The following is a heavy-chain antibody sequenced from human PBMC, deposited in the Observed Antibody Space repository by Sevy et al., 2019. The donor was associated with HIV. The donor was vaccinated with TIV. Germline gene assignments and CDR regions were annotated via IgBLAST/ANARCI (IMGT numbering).Heavy chain of an antibody. V-gene: IGHV3-33*01. J-gene: IGHJ4*02. CDR1: GFIFSYYG. Sequence: GGYLRLSCAASGFIFSYYGMHWVHQAPGKGLEWVAVIWYDGSNTIYTDSVKGRFTISRDNSKNILYLQMNSLRDEDTAVYYCARDPHEIMLSGSYYLYWGQGTRVTVSS. CDR3: ARDPHEIMLSGSYYLY. CDR2: IWYDGSNT. D-gene: IGHD1-26*01.